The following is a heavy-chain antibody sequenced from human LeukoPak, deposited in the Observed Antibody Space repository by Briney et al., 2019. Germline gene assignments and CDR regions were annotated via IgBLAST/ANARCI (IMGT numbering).Heavy chain of an antibody. CDR2: IHTSGSP. V-gene: IGHV4-4*07. CDR3: ARQRLNGDILGFDW. D-gene: IGHD2-21*01. J-gene: IGHJ4*02. Sequence: SETLSLTCNVSGASISGHYWSWIRHPAGKSLEWIGRIHTSGSPIYNPSLSSRVTMSVDTSKGQFSLTMNSLTAADTAIYYCARQRLNGDILGFDWWGQGTLVTVSS. CDR1: GASISGHY.